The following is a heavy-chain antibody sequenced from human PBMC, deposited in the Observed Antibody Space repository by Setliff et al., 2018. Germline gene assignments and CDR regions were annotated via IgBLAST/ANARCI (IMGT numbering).Heavy chain of an antibody. V-gene: IGHV3-23*01. CDR3: VKGTNVVMVYTGFDH. D-gene: IGHD2-8*01. J-gene: IGHJ4*01. Sequence: GGSLRLSCAASGFTLGSSWITWVRQAPGKGLERVSTISGSAGSIHLADSVKGRFTISRDNSKNTLFLQMSSLRAADTAVYYCVKGTNVVMVYTGFDHWGQGTLVTVSS. CDR1: GFTLGSSW. CDR2: ISGSAGSI.